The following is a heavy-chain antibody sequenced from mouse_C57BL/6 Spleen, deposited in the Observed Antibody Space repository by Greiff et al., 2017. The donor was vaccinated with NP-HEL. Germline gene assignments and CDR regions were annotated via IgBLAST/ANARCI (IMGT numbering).Heavy chain of an antibody. CDR3: ARGGLTGRVHEYFDV. J-gene: IGHJ1*03. D-gene: IGHD4-1*01. CDR1: GYTFTSYW. CDR2: IYPGSGST. Sequence: QVQLQQPGAELVKPGASVKMSCKASGYTFTSYWITWVKQRPGQGLEWIGDIYPGSGSTNYNEEFKSKATLTVDKSSSTAYMQLSSLTSEDSAVYYGARGGLTGRVHEYFDVWGTATTVTVAS. V-gene: IGHV1-55*01.